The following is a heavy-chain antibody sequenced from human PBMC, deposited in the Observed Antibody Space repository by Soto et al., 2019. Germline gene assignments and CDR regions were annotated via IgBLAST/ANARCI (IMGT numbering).Heavy chain of an antibody. V-gene: IGHV1-2*04. D-gene: IGHD1-26*01. J-gene: IGHJ4*02. CDR2: IDPSSGGT. Sequence: ASVKVSCKASGYTFTACYIHWVRQAPGQGLEWMGWIDPSSGGTNSAQKFQGWVTMTRDTSITTAYMELSRLNSDDTAVYYCAKSRGSYTVDVWGQGTLVTVTS. CDR3: AKSRGSYTVDV. CDR1: GYTFTACY.